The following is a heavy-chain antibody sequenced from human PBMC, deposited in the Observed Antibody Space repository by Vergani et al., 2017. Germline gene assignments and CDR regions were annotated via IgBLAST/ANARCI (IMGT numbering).Heavy chain of an antibody. Sequence: QVQLQQWGAGLLKPSETLSLTCAVYGGSFSGYYWSWIRQPPGKGLEWIGEINHSGSTNYNPSLKSRVTISVDTSKNQFSLKLSSVTAADTAVNYCARGRRWLQFYRNYYYYYGMDVWGQGTTVTVSS. CDR2: INHSGST. CDR3: ARGRRWLQFYRNYYYYYGMDV. J-gene: IGHJ6*02. V-gene: IGHV4-34*01. CDR1: GGSFSGYY. D-gene: IGHD5-24*01.